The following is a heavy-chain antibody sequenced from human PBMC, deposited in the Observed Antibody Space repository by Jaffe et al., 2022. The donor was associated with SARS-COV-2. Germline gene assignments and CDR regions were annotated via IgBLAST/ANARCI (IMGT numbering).Heavy chain of an antibody. D-gene: IGHD3-22*01. J-gene: IGHJ6*02. CDR2: IKQDGSEK. V-gene: IGHV3-7*03. Sequence: EVQLVESGGGLVQPGGSLRLSCAASGFTFSSYWMSWVRQAPGKGLEWVANIKQDGSEKYYVDSVKGRFTISRDNAKNSLYLQMNSLRAEDTAVYYCARDFSVGHYDSSGWRYYYYYGMDVWGQGTTVTVSS. CDR1: GFTFSSYW. CDR3: ARDFSVGHYDSSGWRYYYYYGMDV.